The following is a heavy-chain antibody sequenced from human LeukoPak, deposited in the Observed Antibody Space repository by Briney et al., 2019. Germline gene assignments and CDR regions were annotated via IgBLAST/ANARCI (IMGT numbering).Heavy chain of an antibody. Sequence: ASVKVSCKASGYTFTSYAMHWVRQAPGQRLEWMGWINAGNGNTKYSQKFQGRVTITRDTSASTAYMELSSLRSEDTAVYYCARGAGEVRFGELFPLDYWGQGTLVTVSS. J-gene: IGHJ4*02. D-gene: IGHD3-10*01. CDR1: GYTFTSYA. CDR2: INAGNGNT. V-gene: IGHV1-3*01. CDR3: ARGAGEVRFGELFPLDY.